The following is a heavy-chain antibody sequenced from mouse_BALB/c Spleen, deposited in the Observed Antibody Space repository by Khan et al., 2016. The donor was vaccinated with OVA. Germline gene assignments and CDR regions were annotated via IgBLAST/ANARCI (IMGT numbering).Heavy chain of an antibody. CDR2: IYPGSDST. J-gene: IGHJ3*01. D-gene: IGHD4-1*01. Sequence: VQLKQSGPELVKPGASVKMSCKASGYTFTDYVMNWVKQRNGQGPEWIGQIYPGSDSTYYNEKFKGKATLTADRSSSTAYMQLSNLTSEDSAVYFCARAGWDVFAYWGQGTLVTVSA. V-gene: IGHV1-77*01. CDR1: GYTFTDYV. CDR3: ARAGWDVFAY.